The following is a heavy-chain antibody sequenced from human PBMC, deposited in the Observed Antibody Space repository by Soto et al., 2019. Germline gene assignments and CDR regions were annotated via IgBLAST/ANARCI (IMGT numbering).Heavy chain of an antibody. CDR1: GFTFSSYG. CDR2: ISYDGSNK. J-gene: IGHJ4*02. D-gene: IGHD3-9*01. Sequence: QVQLVESGGGVVQPGRSLRLSCAASGFTFSSYGMDWVRQAPGKGLEWVAVISYDGSNKYYADSVKGRFTISRDNSKNTLYLQMNSLRAEDTAVYYCTRGYYDILTGPSPYYFDYWGQGTLVTVSS. V-gene: IGHV3-30*03. CDR3: TRGYYDILTGPSPYYFDY.